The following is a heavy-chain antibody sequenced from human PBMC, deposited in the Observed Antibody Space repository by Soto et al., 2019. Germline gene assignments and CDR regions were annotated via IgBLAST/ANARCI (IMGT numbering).Heavy chain of an antibody. D-gene: IGHD6-13*01. V-gene: IGHV1-24*01. Sequence: ASVKVSCKVSGYTLTELSMHWVRQAPGKGLEWMGGFDPEDGETIYAQKFQGRVTMTEDTSTDTAYMELSSLRSEDTAVYYCATFPGSRGWFDPWGQGTLVTVSS. CDR1: GYTLTELS. CDR3: ATFPGSRGWFDP. CDR2: FDPEDGET. J-gene: IGHJ5*02.